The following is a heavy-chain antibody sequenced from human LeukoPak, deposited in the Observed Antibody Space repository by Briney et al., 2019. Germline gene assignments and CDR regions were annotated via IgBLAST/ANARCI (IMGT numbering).Heavy chain of an antibody. CDR2: MNGNGGRI. D-gene: IGHD3-22*01. J-gene: IGHJ4*02. Sequence: GGSLRLSCAASGFIGSSNYMSWVRQAPGKGLEWVSGMNGNGGRIYYADSVKGRFTISRDNSKNTLYLQMNSLRAEDTAVYYCVKVAPSDYYDTTGYWGDHWGQGTLVTVSS. CDR1: GFIGSSNY. V-gene: IGHV3-23*01. CDR3: VKVAPSDYYDTTGYWGDH.